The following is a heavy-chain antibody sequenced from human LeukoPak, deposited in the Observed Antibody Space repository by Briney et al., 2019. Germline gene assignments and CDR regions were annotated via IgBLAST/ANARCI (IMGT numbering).Heavy chain of an antibody. D-gene: IGHD3-3*01. CDR1: GFTFSSYG. J-gene: IGHJ6*02. V-gene: IGHV3-30*18. CDR3: AKDKDFWSGYYRGLPYYYGMDV. Sequence: PGRSLRLSCAASGFTFSSYGMHWVRQAPGKGLEWVAVISCDGSNKYYADSVKGRFTISRDNAKNTLFLQMNSLRAEDTAVYYCAKDKDFWSGYYRGLPYYYGMDVWGQGTTVTVSS. CDR2: ISCDGSNK.